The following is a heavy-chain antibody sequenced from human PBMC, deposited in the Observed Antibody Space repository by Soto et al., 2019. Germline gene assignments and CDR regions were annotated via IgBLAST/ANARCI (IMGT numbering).Heavy chain of an antibody. CDR2: TLYSGTT. CDR1: GASISSGW. CDR3: ARVPGP. Sequence: SETLSLTCAVSGASISSGWWTWVRQPPGKGLEWIGETLYSGTTNYNSSLNSRVTISIDKSKKQFSLKLSSVTAADTAVYYCARVPGPWGQGTLVTVSS. J-gene: IGHJ5*02. V-gene: IGHV4-4*02.